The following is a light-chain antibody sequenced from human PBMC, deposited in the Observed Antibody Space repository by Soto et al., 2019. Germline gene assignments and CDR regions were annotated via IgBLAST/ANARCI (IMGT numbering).Light chain of an antibody. CDR3: CSYAGDNWV. CDR2: GVT. CDR1: TSDVGGYNY. J-gene: IGLJ3*02. Sequence: QSVLTQPRSVSGSPGQSVTISCTGTTSDVGGYNYVSWYQQHPGKAPKLMMYGVTKRPSGVPDRFSGSKSGNTASLTISGLQAEDEADYSCCSYAGDNWVFGGGTQVTVL. V-gene: IGLV2-11*01.